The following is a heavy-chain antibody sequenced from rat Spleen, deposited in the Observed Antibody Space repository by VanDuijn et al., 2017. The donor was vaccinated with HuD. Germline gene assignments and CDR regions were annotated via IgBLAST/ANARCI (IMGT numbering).Heavy chain of an antibody. CDR2: IRGNGNT. CDR3: ASQYYYDGYYRDY. J-gene: IGHJ2*01. CDR1: GFSLSSHG. D-gene: IGHD1-12*03. V-gene: IGHV2S61*01. Sequence: QVQLKESGPGLVQPSQTLSLTCTVSGFSLSSHGVIWVRQPPGKGLEWMGLIRGNGNTNYKSVLKSRLSISRDTSKSKVFLEMNNLQIEDTAMYFCASQYYYDGYYRDYWGQGVMVTVSS.